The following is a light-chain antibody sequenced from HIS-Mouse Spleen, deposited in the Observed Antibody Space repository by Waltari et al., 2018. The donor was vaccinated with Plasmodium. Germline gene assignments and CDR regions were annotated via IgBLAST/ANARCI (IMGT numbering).Light chain of an antibody. CDR1: SRDVGGYNY. CDR2: EVS. J-gene: IGLJ1*01. CDR3: SSYTSSSILYV. Sequence: QSALTQPASVSGSPGQSITISCTGTSRDVGGYNYVSLYQQHPGKAPKLMIYEVSNRPSGVSNRFSGSKSGNTASLTISGLQAEDEADYYCSSYTSSSILYVFGTGTKVTVL. V-gene: IGLV2-14*01.